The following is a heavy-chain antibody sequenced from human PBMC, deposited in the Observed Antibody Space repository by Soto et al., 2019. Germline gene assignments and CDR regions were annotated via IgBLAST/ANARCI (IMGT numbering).Heavy chain of an antibody. CDR1: GDSINSRSYY. Sequence: SETLSLTCTVTGDSINSRSYYWGWIRQPPGKGLEWIGSIYYSGSTYNNPSLRSRVSMSVDTSKNQFSLKLSSVTAADTAVYYCASRGGTTYNWFDPWGQGTLVTVSS. CDR2: IYYSGST. V-gene: IGHV4-39*01. D-gene: IGHD1-26*01. CDR3: ASRGGTTYNWFDP. J-gene: IGHJ5*02.